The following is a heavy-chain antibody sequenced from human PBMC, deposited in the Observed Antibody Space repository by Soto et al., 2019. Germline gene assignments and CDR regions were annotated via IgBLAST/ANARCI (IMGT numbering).Heavy chain of an antibody. D-gene: IGHD5-12*01. CDR2: IYYSGST. CDR3: ARGGGPKWLQSPLYYFYY. V-gene: IGHV4-59*01. J-gene: IGHJ4*02. CDR1: GGSNSRYY. Sequence: SETLSPTCTVPGGSNSRYYWSWFRQPPGKGMEWIGYIYYSGSTHYNPSLKSRVTISVDTSKNQFSLKLSSVTAADTAVYYCARGGGPKWLQSPLYYFYYWGQGTLVTASA.